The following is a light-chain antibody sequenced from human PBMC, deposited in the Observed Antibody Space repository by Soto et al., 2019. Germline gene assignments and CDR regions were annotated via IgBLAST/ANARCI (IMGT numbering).Light chain of an antibody. CDR2: EVS. V-gene: IGLV2-18*02. CDR1: SSDVGSYNR. J-gene: IGLJ3*02. Sequence: QSALTQPPSVSGSPGQSVTISCSGTSSDVGSYNRVSWYQQAPGTAPKVMIYEVSNRPSGISSRFSGSKSGNTASLTISGLQAEDEAAYYCSSYTSSSPRLVFGGGTKVTVL. CDR3: SSYTSSSPRLV.